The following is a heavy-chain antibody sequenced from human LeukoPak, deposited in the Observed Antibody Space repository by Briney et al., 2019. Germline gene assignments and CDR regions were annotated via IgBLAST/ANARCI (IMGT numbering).Heavy chain of an antibody. CDR3: ARGLGGPVDFDY. Sequence: GGSLRLSCAASGFTFSSYGMHWVRQAPGKGLEWVAVIWYDGSNKYYADSVKGRLTISRDNSKNTLYLQMNSLRAEDTAVYYRARGLGGPVDFDYWGQGTLVTVSS. J-gene: IGHJ4*02. D-gene: IGHD4-23*01. CDR1: GFTFSSYG. CDR2: IWYDGSNK. V-gene: IGHV3-33*01.